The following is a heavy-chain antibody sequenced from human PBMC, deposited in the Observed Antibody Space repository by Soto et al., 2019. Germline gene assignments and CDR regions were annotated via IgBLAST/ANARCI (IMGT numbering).Heavy chain of an antibody. CDR2: ISGDGRNT. D-gene: IGHD6-19*01. V-gene: IGHV3-74*01. Sequence: EVQLVESGGGLVQPGGSLRLSCAASGFAFSSYWMQWVRQAPGKGPGWVSRISGDGRNTTYADCVKGRFTISRDNAENTLHLQMTCLTEADTAVDYCIKASTVTGVGGYRWGQGTLVTVSS. CDR3: IKASTVTGVGGYR. J-gene: IGHJ5*02. CDR1: GFAFSSYW.